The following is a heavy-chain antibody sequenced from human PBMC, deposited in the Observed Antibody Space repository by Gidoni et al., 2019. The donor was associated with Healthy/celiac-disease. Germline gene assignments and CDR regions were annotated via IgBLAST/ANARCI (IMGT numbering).Heavy chain of an antibody. CDR3: AKDRNMDDFWSGYFLNFQH. V-gene: IGHV3-23*01. Sequence: EVQLLESGGGLVQPGGSLRLSCTASGFTFSSYAMSWFRQAPGKGLEWVSAISGSGGSTYYADSVKGRFTISRDNSKNTLYLQMNSLRAEDTAVYYCAKDRNMDDFWSGYFLNFQHWGQGTLVTVSS. D-gene: IGHD3-3*01. CDR2: ISGSGGST. J-gene: IGHJ1*01. CDR1: GFTFSSYA.